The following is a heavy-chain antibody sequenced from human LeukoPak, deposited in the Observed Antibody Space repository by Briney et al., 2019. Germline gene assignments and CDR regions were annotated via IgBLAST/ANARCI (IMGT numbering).Heavy chain of an antibody. D-gene: IGHD1-26*01. CDR3: ARSGSYGPNFAY. Sequence: SQTLSLTCTVSGGSISSYYWSWIRQSPGKGLEWIGYIYYSGSTNYNPSLKSRVTISVDTSKYQFSLKLSSVTAADTAVYYCARSGSYGPNFAYWGQGTLVTVSS. J-gene: IGHJ4*02. CDR2: IYYSGST. CDR1: GGSISSYY. V-gene: IGHV4-59*08.